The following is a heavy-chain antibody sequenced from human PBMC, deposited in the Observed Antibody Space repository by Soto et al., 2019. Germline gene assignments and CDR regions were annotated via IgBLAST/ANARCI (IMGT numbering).Heavy chain of an antibody. V-gene: IGHV4-31*03. CDR2: IYYSGST. J-gene: IGHJ4*02. Sequence: PSETLSLTCTVSGGSISSGGYYWTWIRQHPGKGLEWIGYIYYSGSTYYNPSLKSRVTISVDTSKNQFSLKLSSVTAADTAVYYCAGTYYYDSSGYYDWGQGTLVIVSS. D-gene: IGHD3-22*01. CDR3: AGTYYYDSSGYYD. CDR1: GGSISSGGYY.